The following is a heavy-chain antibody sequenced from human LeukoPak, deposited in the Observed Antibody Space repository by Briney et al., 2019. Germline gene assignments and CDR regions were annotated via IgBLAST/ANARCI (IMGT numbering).Heavy chain of an antibody. J-gene: IGHJ4*02. V-gene: IGHV4-34*01. Sequence: SETLSLTCAVYGGSFSGYYWSWIRQPPGKGLEWIGEINHSGSTNYNPSLKSRVTISVDTSKNQFSLKLSSVTAADTAVYYCARARPPLYGGQGTLVTVSS. CDR2: INHSGST. CDR3: ARARPPLY. CDR1: GGSFSGYY.